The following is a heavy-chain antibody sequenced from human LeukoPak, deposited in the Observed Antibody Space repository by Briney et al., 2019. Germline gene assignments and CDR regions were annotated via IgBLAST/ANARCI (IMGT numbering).Heavy chain of an antibody. Sequence: KTSETLSLTCAVYGGSFSGYYWSWIRQPPGKGLEWIGEINHSGSTNYNPSLKSRVTISVDTSKNQFSLKLSSVTAADTAVYYCARGLNTRAFDYWGQGTLVTVSS. D-gene: IGHD3-22*01. J-gene: IGHJ4*02. CDR2: INHSGST. V-gene: IGHV4-34*01. CDR1: GGSFSGYY. CDR3: ARGLNTRAFDY.